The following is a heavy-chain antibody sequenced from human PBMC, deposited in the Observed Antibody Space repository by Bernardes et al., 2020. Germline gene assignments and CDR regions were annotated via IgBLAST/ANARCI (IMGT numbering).Heavy chain of an antibody. V-gene: IGHV4-59*01. CDR3: AKSYGSGNYFDS. Sequence: SETLSLTCTVSGGSMSSYYWNWIRQPPGKGLEWIGYISYSGSTNYNPSLKSRVTISVDTSKIQFSLKLRSVTAADTAVYYCAKSYGSGNYFDSWGQGILVTVSS. CDR1: GGSMSSYY. D-gene: IGHD3-10*01. J-gene: IGHJ4*02. CDR2: ISYSGST.